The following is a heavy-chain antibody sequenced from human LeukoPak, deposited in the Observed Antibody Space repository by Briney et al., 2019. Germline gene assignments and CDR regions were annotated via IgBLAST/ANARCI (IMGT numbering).Heavy chain of an antibody. CDR2: ISYDGSNK. Sequence: GGSLRLSCAASGFTFSSYAMHWVRQAPGKGLEWVAVISYDGSNKYYADSVKGRFTISRDNSKNTLYLQMNSLRAEDTAVYYCAKESGIVVVTTPLDYWGQGTLVTVSS. CDR1: GFTFSSYA. CDR3: AKESGIVVVTTPLDY. J-gene: IGHJ4*02. V-gene: IGHV3-30-3*01. D-gene: IGHD3-22*01.